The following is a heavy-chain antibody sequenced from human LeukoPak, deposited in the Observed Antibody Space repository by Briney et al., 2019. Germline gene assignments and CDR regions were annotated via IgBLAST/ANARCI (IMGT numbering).Heavy chain of an antibody. V-gene: IGHV3-7*04. D-gene: IGHD3-10*01. CDR3: ARDCCASGSHDY. J-gene: IGHJ4*02. CDR2: IKQDGSVQ. CDR1: GFTFTNFW. Sequence: PGGSLRLSCEASGFTFTNFWMSWVRQAPGKGLEWVATIKQDGSVQHYVDSVKGRFTISRDNPKNSVYLQMNSLRAEDTAVYYCARDCCASGSHDYWGQGTLVTVSS.